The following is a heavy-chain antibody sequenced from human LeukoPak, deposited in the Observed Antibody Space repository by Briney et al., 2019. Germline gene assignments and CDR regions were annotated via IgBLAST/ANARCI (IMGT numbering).Heavy chain of an antibody. CDR2: IYYSGST. D-gene: IGHD3-3*01. J-gene: IGHJ6*03. CDR1: GGSISSSSYY. V-gene: IGHV4-39*07. Sequence: SETLSLTCTVSGGSISSSSYYWGWIRQPPGKGLEWIGSIYYSGSTYYNPSLKSRVTISVDTSKNQFSLKLRSVTAADTAVYYCARTAAGDFWSGIYYYYYMDVRGKGTTVTVSS. CDR3: ARTAAGDFWSGIYYYYYMDV.